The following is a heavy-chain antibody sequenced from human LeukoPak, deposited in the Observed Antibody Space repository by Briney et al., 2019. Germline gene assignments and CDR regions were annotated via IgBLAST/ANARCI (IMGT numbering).Heavy chain of an antibody. CDR3: ARRGGNPLGAFDI. V-gene: IGHV4-59*02. CDR1: GASVSNYD. D-gene: IGHD4-23*01. Sequence: SSETLSLTCTVSGASVSNYDWSWIRQPPGKGLEWIGYVYYSGRTNYNPSLESRVTISVDTSKNQFSLKLTSVTAADTAMYYWARRGGNPLGAFDIWGQGTMVTVSS. CDR2: VYYSGRT. J-gene: IGHJ3*02.